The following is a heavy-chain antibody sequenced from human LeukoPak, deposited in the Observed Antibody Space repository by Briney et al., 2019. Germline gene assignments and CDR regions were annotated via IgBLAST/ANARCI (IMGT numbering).Heavy chain of an antibody. Sequence: RVASVKVSCKASGGTSSSYAISWVRQAPGQELEWMGRIIPIFGIANYAQKFQGRVTITADKSTSTAYMELSSLRSEDTAVYYCARDGAYYYDSSGYRPPPSQYYFDYWGQGTLVTVSS. CDR2: IIPIFGIA. CDR1: GGTSSSYA. J-gene: IGHJ4*02. D-gene: IGHD3-22*01. V-gene: IGHV1-69*04. CDR3: ARDGAYYYDSSGYRPPPSQYYFDY.